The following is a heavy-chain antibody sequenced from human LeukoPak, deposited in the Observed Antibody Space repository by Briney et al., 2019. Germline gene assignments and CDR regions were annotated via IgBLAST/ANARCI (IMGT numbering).Heavy chain of an antibody. J-gene: IGHJ4*02. CDR1: GYTFTSYG. Sequence: ASVKVSCKASGYTFTSYGISWVRQAPGQGLEWMGWISAYNGNTNYAQELQGRVTMTTDTSTSTAYMELRSLRSDDTAVYYCARGKILAAADEYYFDYWGQGTLVTVSS. CDR3: ARGKILAAADEYYFDY. CDR2: ISAYNGNT. D-gene: IGHD6-13*01. V-gene: IGHV1-18*01.